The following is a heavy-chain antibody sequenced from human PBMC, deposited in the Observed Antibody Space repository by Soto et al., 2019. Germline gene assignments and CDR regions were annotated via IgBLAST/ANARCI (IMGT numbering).Heavy chain of an antibody. V-gene: IGHV1-18*01. J-gene: IGHJ4*02. CDR2: ISAYNGNT. Sequence: ASVKVSCKASGYTFTSYGISWVRQAPGQGLEWMGWISAYNGNTNYAQKLQGRVTMTTDTSTSTAYMELRSLRSDDTAVYYCARGDCSGGSCYWTDYWGQGTLVTVSS. CDR1: GYTFTSYG. CDR3: ARGDCSGGSCYWTDY. D-gene: IGHD2-15*01.